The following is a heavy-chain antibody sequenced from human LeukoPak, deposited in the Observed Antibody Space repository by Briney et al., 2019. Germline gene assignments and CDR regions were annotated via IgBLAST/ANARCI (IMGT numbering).Heavy chain of an antibody. V-gene: IGHV3-23*01. CDR2: ISGTDGST. CDR1: GFTLSSYA. Sequence: PGGSRRLSCAASGFTLSSYAMSWVRQAPGKGLEWVSAISGTDGSTHYADSVKGRFTISRDSSNKRLYLQMNTLSAEDTAVYYCARIINDSGDYWGQGTLVTVSS. J-gene: IGHJ4*02. D-gene: IGHD1-1*01. CDR3: ARIINDSGDY.